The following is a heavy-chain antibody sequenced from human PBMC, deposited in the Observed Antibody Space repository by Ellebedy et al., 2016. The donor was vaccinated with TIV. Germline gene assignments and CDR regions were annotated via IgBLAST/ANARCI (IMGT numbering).Heavy chain of an antibody. CDR2: IDPEDGDP. Sequence: AASVKVSCKLSGYSLSQLAIHWVRQVPGQGLEWLGGIDPEDGDPIYGQKFQGRLIMTEDTVTDTAFMELTSLTSEDTAVYYCATDRIVSYYAGGWPRGFQHWGQGTLVTVSA. J-gene: IGHJ1*01. CDR3: ATDRIVSYYAGGWPRGFQH. V-gene: IGHV1-24*01. D-gene: IGHD6-19*01. CDR1: GYSLSQLA.